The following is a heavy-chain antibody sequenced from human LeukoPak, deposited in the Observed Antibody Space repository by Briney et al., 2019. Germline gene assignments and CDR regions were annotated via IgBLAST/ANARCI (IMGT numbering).Heavy chain of an antibody. CDR3: VRGRTDYYYHMDV. Sequence: PSETLSLTCGVSGEPFSGYYWSWIRQPPGKGLEWIGDISESGSTNYNPSLKSRVTISVDPSKNQFSLKLTSMTAADTDVYFCVRGRTDYYYHMDVWGKGTTVTVSS. CDR1: GEPFSGYY. CDR2: ISESGST. V-gene: IGHV4-34*01. J-gene: IGHJ6*03.